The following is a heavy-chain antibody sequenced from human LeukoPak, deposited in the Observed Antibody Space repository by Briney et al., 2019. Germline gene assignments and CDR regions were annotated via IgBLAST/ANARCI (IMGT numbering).Heavy chain of an antibody. Sequence: GESLKISCKGSGYSFTSYWIGWVRQMPGKGLEWMGIIYPGDSDTRYSPSFQGQVTISADKSISTAYLQWSSLKASDTALYYCARQVRGDGYNSDPFDIWGQGTMVTVSS. J-gene: IGHJ3*02. D-gene: IGHD5-24*01. V-gene: IGHV5-51*01. CDR3: ARQVRGDGYNSDPFDI. CDR1: GYSFTSYW. CDR2: IYPGDSDT.